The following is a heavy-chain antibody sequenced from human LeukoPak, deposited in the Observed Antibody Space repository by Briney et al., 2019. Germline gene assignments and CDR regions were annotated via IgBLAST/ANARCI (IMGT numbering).Heavy chain of an antibody. D-gene: IGHD1-26*01. V-gene: IGHV4-59*01. CDR2: VYYIGSA. Sequence: SETLSLTCTVSGVSISSYYWSWIGPPPRKGLEWIGYVYYIGSANYNPSLTSRVTTPVHTSKKQASLTLSSVTAAATAVYYFASGSYYFVHWGEGTLVTVSS. CDR1: GVSISSYY. J-gene: IGHJ4*02. CDR3: ASGSYYFVH.